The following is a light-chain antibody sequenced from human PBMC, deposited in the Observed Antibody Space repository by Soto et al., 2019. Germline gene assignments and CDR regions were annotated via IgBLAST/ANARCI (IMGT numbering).Light chain of an antibody. J-gene: IGKJ1*01. Sequence: EILMTQSPATLSVSPGETATLSCRASQSVSTKLAWYQQKPGRALRLLIDGASTRATGIPDRFSGSGSGTDFTLTISRLEPEDVAVYYCQQYEAVVTFGQGTKVDIK. CDR1: QSVSTK. V-gene: IGKV3D-15*01. CDR3: QQYEAVVT. CDR2: GAS.